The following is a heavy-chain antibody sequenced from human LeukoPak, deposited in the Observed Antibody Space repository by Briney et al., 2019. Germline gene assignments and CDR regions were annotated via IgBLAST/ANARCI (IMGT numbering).Heavy chain of an antibody. CDR1: GGTFSSYA. D-gene: IGHD2-2*01. CDR3: ARGAYCSSTSCYLLGYYYYYGMDV. CDR2: IIPILGIA. Sequence: GASVKVSCKASGGTFSSYAISWVRQAPGQGLEWMGRIIPILGIANYAQKFQGRVTMTRNTSISTAYMELSSLRSEDTAVYYCARGAYCSSTSCYLLGYYYYYGMDVWGQGTTVTVSS. V-gene: IGHV1-69*04. J-gene: IGHJ6*02.